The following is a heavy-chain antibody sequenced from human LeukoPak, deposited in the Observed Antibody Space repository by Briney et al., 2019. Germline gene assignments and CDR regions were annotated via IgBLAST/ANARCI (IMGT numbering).Heavy chain of an antibody. CDR3: ARFPRISVPGC. D-gene: IGHD6-13*01. Sequence: ASETLSLTCAVYGGSFSGYYWSWIRQSPGKGLEWIGEVNHSGSTNYIPSLKSRVTISVDTSKNQFSLQLTSVTAADTAVYYCARFPRISVPGCWGQGTLVTVSS. J-gene: IGHJ4*02. CDR2: VNHSGST. V-gene: IGHV4-34*01. CDR1: GGSFSGYY.